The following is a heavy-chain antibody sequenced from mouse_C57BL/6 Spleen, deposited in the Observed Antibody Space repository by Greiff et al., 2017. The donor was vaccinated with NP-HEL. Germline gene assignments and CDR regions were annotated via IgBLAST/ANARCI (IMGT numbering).Heavy chain of an antibody. V-gene: IGHV1-26*01. J-gene: IGHJ3*01. CDR1: GYTFTDYY. D-gene: IGHD4-1*01. Sequence: EVQLQQSGPELVKPGASVKISCKASGYTFTDYYMNWMKQSHGKSLEWIGDINPNNGGTSSNQKFKGKATLTVDKSSSTAYMERRSLTSEDAAGNKGARWEEEIWLAYWGQGTLVTVSA. CDR3: ARWEEEIWLAY. CDR2: INPNNGGT.